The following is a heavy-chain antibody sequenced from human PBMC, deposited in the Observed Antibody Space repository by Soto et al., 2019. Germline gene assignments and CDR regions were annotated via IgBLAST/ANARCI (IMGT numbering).Heavy chain of an antibody. CDR1: GCSLSTSGMC. D-gene: IGHD7-27*01. CDR3: APSIATGGSAYYYYYGMDV. J-gene: IGHJ6*02. V-gene: IGHV2-70*01. CDR2: IDFDGDK. Sequence: GXTLVSPTETLTXSCTFSGCSLSTSGMCVIWIRQPPGKALEWLALIDFDGDKYYSTSLKTRLTISKDTSKNQVVLTMTNMDPVHTATYYCAPSIATGGSAYYYYYGMDVWGQGTTGTVSS.